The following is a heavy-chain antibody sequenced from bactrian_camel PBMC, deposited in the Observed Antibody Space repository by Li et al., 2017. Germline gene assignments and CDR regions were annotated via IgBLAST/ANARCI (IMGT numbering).Heavy chain of an antibody. D-gene: IGHD5*01. CDR3: TREPQWVGYHEFAEY. CDR1: GFNFANTR. V-gene: IGHV3-1*01. Sequence: VQLVESGGGLAQLGRSVTLSCVGQGFNFANTRMGWIRMPPGKAMEWVSDISASGVTADYEASVKGRFTISRDNVKNTLYLQLNSLTREDSAVYYCTREPQWVGYHEFAEYWGQGTQVTVS. J-gene: IGHJ4*01. CDR2: ISASGVTA.